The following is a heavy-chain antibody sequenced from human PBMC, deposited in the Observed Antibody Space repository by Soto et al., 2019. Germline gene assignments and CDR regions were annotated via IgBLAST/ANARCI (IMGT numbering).Heavy chain of an antibody. CDR1: GFTFSSYD. CDR2: IGTAGDT. V-gene: IGHV3-13*01. J-gene: IGHJ3*02. D-gene: IGHD3-22*01. CDR3: ARDGLDFDAFDI. Sequence: EAQLVESGGGLVQPGGSLRLSCAASGFTFSSYDMHWVRQATGKGLEWVSAIGTAGDTYYPGSVKGRFTISRENAKNSLYLQMNSLRAEDTAVYYCARDGLDFDAFDIWGQGTMVTVSS.